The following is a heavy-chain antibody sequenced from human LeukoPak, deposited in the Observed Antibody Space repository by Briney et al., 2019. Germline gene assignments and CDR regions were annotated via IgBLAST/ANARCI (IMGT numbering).Heavy chain of an antibody. V-gene: IGHV3-30*02. CDR1: GFTFSSYG. CDR3: AKGGGYEAQYYYYYLDV. D-gene: IGHD5-12*01. CDR2: IRYDGSNK. J-gene: IGHJ6*03. Sequence: GRSLRLSCAASGFTFSSYGMHWVRQAPGKGLEWVAFIRYDGSNKYYADSVKGRFTISRDNSKNTLYLQMKSLRAEDTAVYYCAKGGGYEAQYYYYYLDVWGKGTTVTISS.